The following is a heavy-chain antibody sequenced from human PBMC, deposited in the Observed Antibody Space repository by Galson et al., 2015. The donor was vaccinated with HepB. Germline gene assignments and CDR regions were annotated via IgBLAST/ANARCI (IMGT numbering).Heavy chain of an antibody. CDR3: ARWYGYKGWYFDL. J-gene: IGHJ2*01. D-gene: IGHD5-18*01. Sequence: SLRLSCAASGFTFSSYSMNWVRQAPGKGLEWVSSISSSSSYIYYADSVKGRFTISRDNAKNSLYLQMNSLRAEDTAVYYCARWYGYKGWYFDLWGRGTLVTVSS. V-gene: IGHV3-21*01. CDR2: ISSSSSYI. CDR1: GFTFSSYS.